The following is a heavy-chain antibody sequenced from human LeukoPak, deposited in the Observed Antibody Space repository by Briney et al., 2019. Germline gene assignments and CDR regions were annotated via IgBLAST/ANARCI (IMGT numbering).Heavy chain of an antibody. V-gene: IGHV3-7*01. CDR2: INQDGGEK. CDR3: ARHFQSAY. J-gene: IGHJ4*02. D-gene: IGHD3-3*02. CDR1: GFTFSNYW. Sequence: GSLRLSCAASGFTFSNYWMSWVRQAPGKGLEWVAYINQDGGEKNYVDSGKGRFTVSRDNAKNSLYLQMNNLRAEDTAVYYCARHFQSAYWGQGTLVTVSS.